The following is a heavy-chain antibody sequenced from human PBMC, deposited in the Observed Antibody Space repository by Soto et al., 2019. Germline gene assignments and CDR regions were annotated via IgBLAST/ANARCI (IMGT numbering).Heavy chain of an antibody. CDR2: IYYSGST. Sequence: SETLSLTCTVSGGSISSGGYYWSWIRQHPGKGLEWIGYIYYSGSTYYNPSLKSRVTISVDTSKNQFSLKLNSVTAADTAVYYCTSLTVTNVDNWFDPWGQGTLVTVSP. D-gene: IGHD4-17*01. V-gene: IGHV4-31*03. CDR1: GGSISSGGYY. J-gene: IGHJ5*02. CDR3: TSLTVTNVDNWFDP.